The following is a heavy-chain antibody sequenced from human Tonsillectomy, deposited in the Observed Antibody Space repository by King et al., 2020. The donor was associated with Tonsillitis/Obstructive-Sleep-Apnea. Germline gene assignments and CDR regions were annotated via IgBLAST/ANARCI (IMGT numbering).Heavy chain of an antibody. Sequence: VQLVESGGGVVQPGRSLRLSCAASGFTFSSFGMHWVRQAPGKGLEGVAVISDDGNNKDYADPVKGRFTISRDNSKNTLYLQMNSLRAEDTAIYYCAKEQAAWDAFDIWGQGTMVTVSS. D-gene: IGHD6-25*01. J-gene: IGHJ3*02. CDR3: AKEQAAWDAFDI. V-gene: IGHV3-30*18. CDR1: GFTFSSFG. CDR2: ISDDGNNK.